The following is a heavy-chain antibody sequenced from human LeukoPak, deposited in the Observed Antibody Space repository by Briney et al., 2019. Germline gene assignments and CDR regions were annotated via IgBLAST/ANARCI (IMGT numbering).Heavy chain of an antibody. CDR2: LDVGGST. Sequence: GGSLRLSCAAPGLSVRGNYMSWVRQPPGKGGEWVSVLDVGGSTYYANLVKGRLTISRDKSKNTLYLQINSLRAEDTAVYYCARGGNSGGSLRSPFDIWGRGTMVTVSS. CDR3: ARGGNSGGSLRSPFDI. CDR1: GLSVRGNY. V-gene: IGHV3-53*01. D-gene: IGHD2-15*01. J-gene: IGHJ3*02.